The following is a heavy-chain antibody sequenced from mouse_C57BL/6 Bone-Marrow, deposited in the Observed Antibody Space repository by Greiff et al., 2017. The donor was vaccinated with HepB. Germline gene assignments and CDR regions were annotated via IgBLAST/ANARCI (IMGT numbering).Heavy chain of an antibody. CDR1: GFNIKNNY. J-gene: IGHJ1*03. D-gene: IGHD1-1*01. CDR3: ARSTTVVAPCYFDV. Sequence: VQLQQSVAELVRPGASVKLSCTASGFNIKNNYMHWVKQRPEQGLEWIGRIDPANGNTKYDPKFQGKATITADTSSNTAYLQLSSLTSEDTAIYYCARSTTVVAPCYFDVWGTGTTATVSS. V-gene: IGHV14-3*01. CDR2: IDPANGNT.